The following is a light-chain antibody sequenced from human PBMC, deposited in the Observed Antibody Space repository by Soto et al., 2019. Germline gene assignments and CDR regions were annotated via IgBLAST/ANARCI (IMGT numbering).Light chain of an antibody. CDR3: QHYDNWPHT. CDR2: GAS. Sequence: EVVMTQSPATLSVSPGERATLSCRASQNLSRNLAWYQQQPGQAPRLLIYGASTRSTGIPARFSGSGSGTDFNLTISGLQSEDLAVYYCQHYDNWPHTFGQGTKLEIK. V-gene: IGKV3-15*01. CDR1: QNLSRN. J-gene: IGKJ2*01.